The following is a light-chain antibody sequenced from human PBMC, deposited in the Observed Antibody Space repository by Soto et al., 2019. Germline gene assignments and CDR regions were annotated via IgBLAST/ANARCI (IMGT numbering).Light chain of an antibody. V-gene: IGKV3-20*01. J-gene: IGKJ4*01. Sequence: EMALTQSPGTLSLSLGERATLSCRASQSIGSSYLAWYQQKPGQAPRLLIYGASTRATGIPDRFSGGGSGTDFTLTINRVEPEDLAVYYCQQYHISPLTFGGGTKVEI. CDR1: QSIGSSY. CDR2: GAS. CDR3: QQYHISPLT.